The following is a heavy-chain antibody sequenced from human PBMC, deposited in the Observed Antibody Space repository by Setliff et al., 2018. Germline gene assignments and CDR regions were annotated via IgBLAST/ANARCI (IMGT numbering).Heavy chain of an antibody. V-gene: IGHV3-11*01. J-gene: IGHJ4*02. CDR1: GFTFSNAW. CDR2: ISSSGSLI. CDR3: ATKAVAGT. D-gene: IGHD6-19*01. Sequence: PGGSLRLSCAASGFTFSNAWMNWVRQAPGQGLEWVAYISSSGSLIYYPDSVKGRFTISRDNAKKSVDLQMNSLRAEDTAVYYCATKAVAGTGGQGTLVTVSS.